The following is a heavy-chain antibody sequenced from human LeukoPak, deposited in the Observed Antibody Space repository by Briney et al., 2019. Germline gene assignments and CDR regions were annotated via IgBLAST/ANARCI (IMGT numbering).Heavy chain of an antibody. CDR3: ARLQYIVVAYVD. Sequence: SETLSLTCAVSGGSISSNSYYWGWIRQPPGKGLKWIGSIYYSGSTYYNPSLKSRVTISVDTSKNQFSLKLSSVTAADTAVYYCARLQYIVVAYVDWGQGTLVTVSS. CDR2: IYYSGST. CDR1: GGSISSNSYY. J-gene: IGHJ4*02. V-gene: IGHV4-39*01. D-gene: IGHD2-2*01.